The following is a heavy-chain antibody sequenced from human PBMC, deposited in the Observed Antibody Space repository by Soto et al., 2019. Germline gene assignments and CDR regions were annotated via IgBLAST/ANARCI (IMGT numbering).Heavy chain of an antibody. J-gene: IGHJ1*01. D-gene: IGHD6-6*01. CDR1: GGSFRGYY. CDR3: ARGGIAARLQH. CDR2: INHIGST. Sequence: QVQLQQWGVGLLDPSETLSLTGAVYGGSFRGYYWSWIRQPPGRGLEWIGEINHIGSTYYNPSLTSRVTISVDTSTNHFSLKLTSVTAADAAVYYCARGGIAARLQHWGQGTLVTVSS. V-gene: IGHV4-34*02.